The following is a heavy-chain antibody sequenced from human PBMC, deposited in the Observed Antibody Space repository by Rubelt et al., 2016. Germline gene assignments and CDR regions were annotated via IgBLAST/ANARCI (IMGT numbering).Heavy chain of an antibody. CDR2: IYYSGST. D-gene: IGHD3-22*01. J-gene: IGHJ5*02. CDR1: GGSISSSSYY. CDR3: ARADYYDSSGYHNWFDP. Sequence: QLQLQESGPGLVKPSETLSLTCTVSGGSISSSSYYWGWIRQPPGKGLEWIGSIYYSGSTYYNPSLKSRVTISVDTSKNQFSLKLSSGTAADTAVYYCARADYYDSSGYHNWFDPWGQGTLVTVSS. V-gene: IGHV4-39*07.